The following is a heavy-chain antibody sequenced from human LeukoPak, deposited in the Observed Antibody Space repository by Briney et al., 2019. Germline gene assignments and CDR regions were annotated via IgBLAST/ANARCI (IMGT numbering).Heavy chain of an antibody. CDR3: ARCSLLWFGEAFDY. J-gene: IGHJ4*02. CDR2: IYHSGST. Sequence: SETLSLTCTVSGYSISSGYYWGWIRQPPGKGLEWIGSIYHSGSTYYNPSLKSRVTISVDTSKNQFSLKLNSVTAADTAVYYCARCSLLWFGEAFDYWGQGTLVTVSS. V-gene: IGHV4-38-2*02. D-gene: IGHD3-10*01. CDR1: GYSISSGYY.